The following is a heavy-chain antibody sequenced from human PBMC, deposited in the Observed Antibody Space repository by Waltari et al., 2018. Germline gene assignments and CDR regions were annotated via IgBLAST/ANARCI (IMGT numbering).Heavy chain of an antibody. CDR2: INRVGSCI. D-gene: IGHD6-19*01. V-gene: IGHV3-74*01. CDR3: ASAAPKTYRSPVPGRDYYYGMDV. CDR1: GFTFSRCW. J-gene: IGHJ6*02. Sequence: EVQLVEYGGNLVKPGEALRLSCAASGFTFSRCWMHWVRQGPGKGLVWVPCINRVGSCIGYADPVKGRFTISRDNSKNTLYLPMKILRSEDTVVYYCASAAPKTYRSPVPGRDYYYGMDVWGQGTTVTVSS.